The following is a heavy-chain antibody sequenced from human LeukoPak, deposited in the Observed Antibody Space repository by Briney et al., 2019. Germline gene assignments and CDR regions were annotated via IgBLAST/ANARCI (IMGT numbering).Heavy chain of an antibody. CDR3: AKDLTSYDSSGFFDN. CDR2: VWYEGSDK. CDR1: GFTYSNYG. Sequence: PGGSLRLSCAASGFTYSNYGLHWVRQAPGKGLEWVAVVWYEGSDKYYADSVRGRFFISRDNSKNRVYLQMNGLRAEDTAVYYCAKDLTSYDSSGFFDNWGQGTLVTVSS. J-gene: IGHJ4*02. D-gene: IGHD3-22*01. V-gene: IGHV3-33*06.